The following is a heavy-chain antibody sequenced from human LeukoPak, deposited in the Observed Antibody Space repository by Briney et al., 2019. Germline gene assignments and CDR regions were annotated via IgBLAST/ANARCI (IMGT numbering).Heavy chain of an antibody. V-gene: IGHV3-30-3*01. J-gene: IGHJ4*02. Sequence: SGGSLRLSCAASGFTFSSYAMHWVRQAPGKGLEWVAVISYDGSNKYYADSVKGRFTISRDNSKNTLYLQMNSLRAEDTAVYYCARGGRERNIVVVPAAMTDYWGQGTLVTVSS. CDR2: ISYDGSNK. CDR1: GFTFSSYA. CDR3: ARGGRERNIVVVPAAMTDY. D-gene: IGHD2-2*01.